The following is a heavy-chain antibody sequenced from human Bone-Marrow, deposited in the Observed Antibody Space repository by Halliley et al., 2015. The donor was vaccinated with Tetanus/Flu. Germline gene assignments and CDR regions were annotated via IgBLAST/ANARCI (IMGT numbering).Heavy chain of an antibody. V-gene: IGHV3-64D*09. CDR1: KFTFSKYA. CDR3: VKDREVRSFDWLTPYDGMDV. CDR2: ISRYGGST. J-gene: IGHJ6*02. Sequence: SLRLSCSASKFTFSKYAMHWVRQAPGKGLEHVSGISRYGGSTHYSDSVKGRFTISRDNSKNTLYLEMSSLRAEDTAVYYCVKDREVRSFDWLTPYDGMDVWGQGTTVTVSS. D-gene: IGHD3-9*01.